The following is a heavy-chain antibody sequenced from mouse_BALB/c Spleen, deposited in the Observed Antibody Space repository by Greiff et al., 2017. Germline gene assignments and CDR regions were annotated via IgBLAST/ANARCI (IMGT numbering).Heavy chain of an antibody. J-gene: IGHJ4*01. CDR3: ARGIITTRAMDY. Sequence: DVMLVESGGGLVKPGGSLKLSCAASGFTFSDYYMYWVRQTPEKRLEWVATISDGGSYTYYPDSVKGRFTISRDNAKNNLYLQMSSLKSEDTAMYYCARGIITTRAMDYWGQGTSVTVSS. CDR1: GFTFSDYY. V-gene: IGHV5-4*02. D-gene: IGHD1-2*01. CDR2: ISDGGSYT.